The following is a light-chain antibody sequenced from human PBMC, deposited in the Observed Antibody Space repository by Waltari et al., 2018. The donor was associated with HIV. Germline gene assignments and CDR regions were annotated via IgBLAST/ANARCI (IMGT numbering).Light chain of an antibody. V-gene: IGKV3-11*01. CDR1: QSVGSY. CDR2: DAS. J-gene: IGKJ4*01. Sequence: EIVLTQSPATLSLSPGERATLSCRASQSVGSYLGWYQQRPGQAPRLLIYDASNRATGIPDRFSGSGSGTDFTLTITSLEPKDFAVYYCQQRVDWPLTFGGGTKVEI. CDR3: QQRVDWPLT.